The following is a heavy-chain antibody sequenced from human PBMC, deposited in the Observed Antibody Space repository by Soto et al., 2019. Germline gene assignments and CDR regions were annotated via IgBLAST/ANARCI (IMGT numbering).Heavy chain of an antibody. CDR1: GFTFSSYE. CDR3: ANQVTTSGWYGDNCFDP. D-gene: IGHD6-19*01. V-gene: IGHV3-48*03. J-gene: IGHJ5*02. CDR2: ISSSGGTI. Sequence: EVQLVESGGGLVQPGGSLRLSCAASGFTFSSYEMNWVRQAPGKGLEWVSYISSSGGTIYYADSVKGRFTISRDNAKKSLYLQMNSLRAEDTAVYYCANQVTTSGWYGDNCFDPWGQGNLVTVSS.